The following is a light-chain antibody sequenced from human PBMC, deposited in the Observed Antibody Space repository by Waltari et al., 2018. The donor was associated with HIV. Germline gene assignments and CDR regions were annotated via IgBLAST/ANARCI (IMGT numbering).Light chain of an antibody. J-gene: IGLJ2*01. Sequence: QSALTQPASVSGSPGQSITISCTGTSSDIGNYNYVSWYQQHPGKAPKLMIYDVSNRPSGVSNRFSASKSGNTASLTISGLQAEDEADYYCSSHTSSNTPVSGGGTKLTVL. V-gene: IGLV2-14*03. CDR3: SSHTSSNTPV. CDR2: DVS. CDR1: SSDIGNYNY.